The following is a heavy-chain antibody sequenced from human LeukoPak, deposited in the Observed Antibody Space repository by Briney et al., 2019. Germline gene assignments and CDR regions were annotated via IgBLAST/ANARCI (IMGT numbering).Heavy chain of an antibody. Sequence: SETLSLTCTVSGGSISSYYWSWIRQPAGKGLEWIGRIYTSGSTNYNPSLKSRVTMSVDTSKNQFSLKLSSVTAADTAVYYCARGDYDILTGQFDYWGQGTLVTVSS. D-gene: IGHD3-9*01. CDR1: GGSISSYY. V-gene: IGHV4-4*07. CDR2: IYTSGST. J-gene: IGHJ4*02. CDR3: ARGDYDILTGQFDY.